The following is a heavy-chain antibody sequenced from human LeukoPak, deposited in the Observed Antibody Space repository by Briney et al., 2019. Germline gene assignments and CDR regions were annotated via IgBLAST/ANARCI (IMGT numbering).Heavy chain of an antibody. V-gene: IGHV3-15*01. CDR2: IKSKTDGGTT. D-gene: IGHD6-13*01. J-gene: IGHJ4*02. Sequence: PGGSLRLSCAASGVTFSIAWMSWVRQAPGKGPEWVGRIKSKTDGGTTDYAAPVKDRFTTSRDDSKNTLYLHMNSLKTEDTAVYYCVTIRYSTSYFFDYWGQGTLVTVSS. CDR3: VTIRYSTSYFFDY. CDR1: GVTFSIAW.